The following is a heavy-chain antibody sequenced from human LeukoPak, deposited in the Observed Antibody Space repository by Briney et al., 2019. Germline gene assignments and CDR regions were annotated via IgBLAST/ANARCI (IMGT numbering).Heavy chain of an antibody. CDR2: ISGSGGST. V-gene: IGHV3-23*01. CDR3: AKPSFSGSYPFDY. J-gene: IGHJ4*02. D-gene: IGHD1-26*01. Sequence: GGSLRLSCAASGFTFSSYAMSWGRQAPGKGLEWVSAISGSGGSTYYADSVKGRFTISRDNSKNTLYLQTNSLRAEDTAVYYCAKPSFSGSYPFDYWGQGTLVTVSS. CDR1: GFTFSSYA.